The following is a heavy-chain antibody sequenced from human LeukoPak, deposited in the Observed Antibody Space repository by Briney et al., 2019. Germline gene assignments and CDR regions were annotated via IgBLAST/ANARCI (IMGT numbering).Heavy chain of an antibody. CDR2: IISNSDGATT. Sequence: GGCLRLSCAASGFTFSDAWMSWVRQAPGKGLEWVGRIISNSDGATTDYAAPVKGRFTISREDSKNTLYLQMNSLKSEDTAVYYCTTGPLFIVGATGAFDDWGQGTLVTVSS. V-gene: IGHV3-15*01. J-gene: IGHJ4*02. CDR1: GFTFSDAW. CDR3: TTGPLFIVGATGAFDD. D-gene: IGHD1-26*01.